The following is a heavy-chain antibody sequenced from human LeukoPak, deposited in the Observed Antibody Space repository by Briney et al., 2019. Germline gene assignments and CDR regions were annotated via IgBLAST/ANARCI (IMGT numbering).Heavy chain of an antibody. V-gene: IGHV3-9*01. CDR3: AKDSWARGSYSGWFDP. D-gene: IGHD2-15*01. J-gene: IGHJ5*02. Sequence: YVDSVKGRFTISRDNAKNSLYLQMNSLRAEDTALYYCAKDSWARGSYSGWFDPWGQGTLVTVSS.